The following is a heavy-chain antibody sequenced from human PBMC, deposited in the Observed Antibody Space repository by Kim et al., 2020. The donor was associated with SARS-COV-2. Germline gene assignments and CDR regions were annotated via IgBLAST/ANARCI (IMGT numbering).Heavy chain of an antibody. V-gene: IGHV4-59*01. D-gene: IGHD2-21*01. CDR2: IYHSGST. Sequence: SETLSLTCSVSGGSISTYYWSWIRQPPGKGLEWIWYIYHSGSTNYNPSLTSRVRISVYTSTNQFSLNLRSVSAADTAVYYCPRARDHDCSPGVWGPGTRV. J-gene: IGHJ6*02. CDR3: PRARDHDCSPGV. CDR1: GGSISTYY.